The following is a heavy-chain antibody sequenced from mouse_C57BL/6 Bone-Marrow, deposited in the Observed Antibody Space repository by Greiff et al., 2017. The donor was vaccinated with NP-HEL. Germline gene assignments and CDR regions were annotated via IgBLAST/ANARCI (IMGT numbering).Heavy chain of an antibody. CDR1: GFSLTSYG. CDR3: ASPIYDGVYYAMDY. CDR2: IWSGGST. J-gene: IGHJ4*01. V-gene: IGHV2-2*01. Sequence: VQLVESGPGLVQPSQSLSITCAVSGFSLTSYGVHWVRQSPGKGLEWLGVIWSGGSTDYNAAFISRLSISKENSKSQVVFKMNSLQADDTAIYYCASPIYDGVYYAMDYWGQGTSVTVSS. D-gene: IGHD2-3*01.